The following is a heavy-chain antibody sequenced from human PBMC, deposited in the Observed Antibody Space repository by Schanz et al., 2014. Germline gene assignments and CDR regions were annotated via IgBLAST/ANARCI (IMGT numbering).Heavy chain of an antibody. D-gene: IGHD2-8*02. V-gene: IGHV4-34*02. Sequence: QVQLQQWGAGLLKPSETLSLTCAVSGGSFRGYFWTWIRQPPGKGLEWIGYMYHSGSSNYNPSLKGRVTISVDTSKNQFSLKMTSLTAADTAVYFCARVGGGILTSWYSLDSWGQGTLVTVSS. J-gene: IGHJ4*02. CDR3: ARVGGGILTSWYSLDS. CDR2: MYHSGSS. CDR1: GGSFRGYF.